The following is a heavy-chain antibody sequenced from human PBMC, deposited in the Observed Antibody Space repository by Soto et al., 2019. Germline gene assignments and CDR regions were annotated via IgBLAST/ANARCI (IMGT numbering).Heavy chain of an antibody. D-gene: IGHD3-22*01. V-gene: IGHV1-2*02. CDR2: INPNSGGT. Sequence: ASVKVSCKASGYTFTGYYMHWVRQAPGQGLEWMGWINPNSGGTNYAQKFQGRVTMTRDTSISTAYMELSRLRSDDTAVYYCAKTYYYDSSRGPFDYWGQGTLVNVSS. CDR1: GYTFTGYY. J-gene: IGHJ4*02. CDR3: AKTYYYDSSRGPFDY.